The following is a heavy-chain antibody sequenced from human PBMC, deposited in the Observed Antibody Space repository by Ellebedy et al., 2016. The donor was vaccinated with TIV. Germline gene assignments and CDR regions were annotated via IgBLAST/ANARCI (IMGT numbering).Heavy chain of an antibody. CDR3: ARRGSYGDYAVPVNPWLDS. CDR1: GFSFRNYW. D-gene: IGHD4-17*01. J-gene: IGHJ5*01. V-gene: IGHV3-7*01. CDR2: IYQDGSER. Sequence: GESLKISCAASGFSFRNYWMTWVRQAPGKGLEWVANIYQDGSERLYLDSVKGRFTVSKDNAKNSLYLQMKRLRAEDTAVYFCARRGSYGDYAVPVNPWLDSWGQGTLVAVSP.